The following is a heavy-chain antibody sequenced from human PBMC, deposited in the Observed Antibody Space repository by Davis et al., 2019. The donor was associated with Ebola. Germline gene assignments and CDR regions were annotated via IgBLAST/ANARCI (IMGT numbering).Heavy chain of an antibody. CDR2: IIQIFGTA. V-gene: IGHV1-69*06. J-gene: IGHJ4*02. CDR1: GCTFSSYA. D-gene: IGHD1-14*01. Sequence: SVKVSCKASGCTFSSYAFSWVRQAPGQGLEWMGGIIQIFGTANYAQKFQGRVTITADKSTSTAYMELSSLRSEDTAVYYCAASAGTVGKFDFWGQGTLVTVSS. CDR3: AASAGTVGKFDF.